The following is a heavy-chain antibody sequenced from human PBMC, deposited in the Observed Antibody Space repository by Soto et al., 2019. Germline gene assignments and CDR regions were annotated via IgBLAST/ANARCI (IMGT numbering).Heavy chain of an antibody. D-gene: IGHD2-2*01. Sequence: GESLKISCKGSGYSFTSYWISWVRQMPGKGLEWMGRIDPSDSYTNYSPSFQGHVTISADKSISTAYLQWSSLKASGTAMYYCASSPRGYCSSTSCRELGNYYGMDVWGQGTTVTVSS. J-gene: IGHJ6*02. V-gene: IGHV5-10-1*01. CDR2: IDPSDSYT. CDR3: ASSPRGYCSSTSCRELGNYYGMDV. CDR1: GYSFTSYW.